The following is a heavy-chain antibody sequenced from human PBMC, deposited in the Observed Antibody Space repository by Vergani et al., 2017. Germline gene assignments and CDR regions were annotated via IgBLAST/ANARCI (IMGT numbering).Heavy chain of an antibody. J-gene: IGHJ6*02. Sequence: EVQLLESGGGLVQPGGSLRLSCGASGFTFSSYAMTWVRQAPGQGLEWVSAISGSGGNTFYTDSVKGRFTISRDNSKDTLYLQMNRLRVEDTAIYYCAKARDPNCKGGNCYSYYYGLDLWGQGATVTVSS. V-gene: IGHV3-23*01. CDR1: GFTFSSYA. D-gene: IGHD2-15*01. CDR3: AKARDPNCKGGNCYSYYYGLDL. CDR2: ISGSGGNT.